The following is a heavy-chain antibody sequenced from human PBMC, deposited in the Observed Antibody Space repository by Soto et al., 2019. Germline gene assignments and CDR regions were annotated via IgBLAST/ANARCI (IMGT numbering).Heavy chain of an antibody. CDR3: ARDVVGATYFDY. V-gene: IGHV1-69*08. CDR2: IIPILGIA. D-gene: IGHD1-26*01. CDR1: GGTFSSYT. Sequence: QVQLVQSGAEVKKPGSSVKVSSKASGGTFSSYTISWVRQAPGQGLEWMGRIIPILGIANYAQKFQGRVTITADKSMSTAYMELSSLRSEDTAVYYCARDVVGATYFDYWGQGTLVTVSS. J-gene: IGHJ4*02.